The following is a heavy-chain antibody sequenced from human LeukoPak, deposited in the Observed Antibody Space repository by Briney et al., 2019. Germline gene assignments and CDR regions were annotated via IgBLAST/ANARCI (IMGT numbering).Heavy chain of an antibody. CDR3: ARAWGAAAGTGYYYMDV. CDR2: INHSGST. Sequence: PSETLSLTCAVYGGSFSGYYWGWIRQPPGKGLEWIGEINHSGSTNYNPSLKSRVTISVDTSKNQFSLKLSSVTAADTAVYYCARAWGAAAGTGYYYMDVWGKGTTVTVSS. D-gene: IGHD6-13*01. V-gene: IGHV4-34*01. J-gene: IGHJ6*03. CDR1: GGSFSGYY.